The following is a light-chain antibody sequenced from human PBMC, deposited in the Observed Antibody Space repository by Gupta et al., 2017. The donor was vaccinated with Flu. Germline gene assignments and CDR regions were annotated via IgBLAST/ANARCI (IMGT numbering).Light chain of an antibody. J-gene: IGKJ2*03. CDR2: DAS. CDR3: QQRTNWPPYS. V-gene: IGKV3-11*01. CDR1: QSISSY. Sequence: EIVLTQSPATLSLSPGERVTLSCRASQSISSYLAWYQHKPGQAPRLLIYDASKRDTGIPARFSGSGFGTDFTLTISSREPEDFAVYYCQQRTNWPPYSFGQGTKMEIK.